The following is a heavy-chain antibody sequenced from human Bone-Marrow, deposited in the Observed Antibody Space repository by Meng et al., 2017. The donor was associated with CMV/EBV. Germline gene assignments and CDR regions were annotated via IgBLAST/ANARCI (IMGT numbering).Heavy chain of an antibody. V-gene: IGHV1-8*01. J-gene: IGHJ6*02. Sequence: ASVKVSCKASGYTFTSYDINWVRQATGQGLEWMGWMNPNSGNTGYAQKFQGRVTMTRNTSISTAYMELSSLRSEDTAVYYCARFGVVVPAAPGGNYYYGMDVWGQGNTVNVAS. D-gene: IGHD2-2*01. CDR1: GYTFTSYD. CDR2: MNPNSGNT. CDR3: ARFGVVVPAAPGGNYYYGMDV.